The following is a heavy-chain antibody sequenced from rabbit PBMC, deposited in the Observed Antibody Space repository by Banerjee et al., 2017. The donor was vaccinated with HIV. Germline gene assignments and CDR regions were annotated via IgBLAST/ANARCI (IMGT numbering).Heavy chain of an antibody. Sequence: QSLEESGGDLVKPGASLTLTCTASGFSFSSSYYMCWVRQAPGKGLEWIACIYTGSSGTTYYASWAKGRFTISKTSSTTVTLQMTSLTAADTATYFCARDMDYGYATYPYVPYGLWGPGTLVTVS. V-gene: IGHV1S40*01. D-gene: IGHD6-1*01. CDR3: ARDMDYGYATYPYVPYGL. CDR2: IYTGSSGTT. J-gene: IGHJ4*01. CDR1: GFSFSSSYY.